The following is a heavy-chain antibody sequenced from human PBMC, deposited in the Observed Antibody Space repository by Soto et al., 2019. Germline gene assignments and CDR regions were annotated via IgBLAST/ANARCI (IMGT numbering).Heavy chain of an antibody. J-gene: IGHJ6*03. CDR1: GFAFSSYA. CDR3: AKDYSPGVVIINYFYMDV. D-gene: IGHD3-3*01. CDR2: MSGVTSST. Sequence: EVQLLESGGGLVQPGGSLTLSCAASGFAFSSYAMSWVRQAPGKGLEWVSTMSGVTSSTYYADSVQGRFTISRDNSKNTLYLQINSLRAEDTAVYYCAKDYSPGVVIINYFYMDVWGKGTTVSVSS. V-gene: IGHV3-23*01.